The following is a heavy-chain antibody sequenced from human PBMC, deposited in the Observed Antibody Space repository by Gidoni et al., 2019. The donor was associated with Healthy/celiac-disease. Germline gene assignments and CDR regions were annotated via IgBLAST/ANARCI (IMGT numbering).Heavy chain of an antibody. CDR2: IYYSGST. V-gene: IGHV4-31*03. CDR1: GGSISSGGYY. D-gene: IGHD3-22*01. J-gene: IGHJ4*02. Sequence: QVQLQESGPGLVKPSQTLSLTCPVSGGSISSGGYYWSWIRQHPGKGLEWIGYIYYSGSTYYNPSLKSRVTISVDTSKNQFSLKLSSVTAADTAVYYCARGGRKMYYYDSSGYYPWDYWGQGTLVTVSS. CDR3: ARGGRKMYYYDSSGYYPWDY.